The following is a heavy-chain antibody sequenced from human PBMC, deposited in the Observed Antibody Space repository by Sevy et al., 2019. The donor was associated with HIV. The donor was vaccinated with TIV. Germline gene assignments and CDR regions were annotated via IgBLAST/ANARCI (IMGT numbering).Heavy chain of an antibody. J-gene: IGHJ4*02. D-gene: IGHD5-18*01. CDR3: AKGGRSYGDSYLDH. CDR2: ISGSGNSA. V-gene: IGHV3-23*01. CDR1: GFTFSISA. Sequence: GSLRLSCAASGFTFSISAMTWVRQAPGKGLEWVSVISGSGNSAYYAASVKGRFTISRDNSKDTLSLQMNSLRAEEPAVYYCAKGGRSYGDSYLDHWGQGTLVTVSS.